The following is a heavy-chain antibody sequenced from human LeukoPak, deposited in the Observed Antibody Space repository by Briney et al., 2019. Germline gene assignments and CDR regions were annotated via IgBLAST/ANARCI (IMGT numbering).Heavy chain of an antibody. CDR2: INHSGSA. J-gene: IGHJ5*02. D-gene: IGHD4-11*01. Sequence: PSKTLSLSCAVYGGSFSDYYWTWIRQPPGKGLEWIGDINHSGSANYNPSLKSRVTISVGRSRNQFYLRLSPVTVADTALYYCARERASNNYNNWLDPWGQGTLVTVSS. CDR3: ARERASNNYNNWLDP. CDR1: GGSFSDYY. V-gene: IGHV4-34*01.